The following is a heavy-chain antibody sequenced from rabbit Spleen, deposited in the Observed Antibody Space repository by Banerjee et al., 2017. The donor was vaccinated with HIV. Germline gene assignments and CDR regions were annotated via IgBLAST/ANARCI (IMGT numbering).Heavy chain of an antibody. J-gene: IGHJ2*01. D-gene: IGHD4-1*01. CDR3: ARDRGSGWGDAFDP. Sequence: QEQLVESGGGLVKPGASLTLTCKASGISYGISDYMCWVRQAPGKGLEWIACIDAGSSGFTYHASWAKGRFSISKTSSTTVTLQMTSLTAADTATYFCARDRGSGWGDAFDPWGQGTLVTVS. CDR1: GISYGISDY. V-gene: IGHV1S45*01. CDR2: IDAGSSGFT.